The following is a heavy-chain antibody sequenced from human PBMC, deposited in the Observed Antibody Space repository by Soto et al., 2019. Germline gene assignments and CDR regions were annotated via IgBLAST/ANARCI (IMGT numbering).Heavy chain of an antibody. J-gene: IGHJ4*02. CDR2: FYYSEST. D-gene: IGHD3-22*01. CDR1: GGSISSGPYS. Sequence: SETLSLTCTVSGGSISSGPYSWGWIRHPPGEGLEWIGTFYYSESTYYNPSLESRVTISVDSSKNQFSLKLDSVTAADTAVYYCARLGGYYQAFDSWGQGTLVTVSS. V-gene: IGHV4-39*07. CDR3: ARLGGYYQAFDS.